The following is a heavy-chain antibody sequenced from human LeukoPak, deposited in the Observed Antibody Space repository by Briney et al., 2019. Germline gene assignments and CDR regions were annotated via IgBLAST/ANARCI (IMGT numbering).Heavy chain of an antibody. CDR3: ARDAITIFGVALTLDY. J-gene: IGHJ4*02. D-gene: IGHD3-3*01. CDR1: GYTFTGYY. V-gene: IGHV1-2*02. CDR2: INPNSGGT. Sequence: ASVKVSCKASGYTFTGYYMHWVRQAPGQGLEWMGWINPNSGGTNYAQKFQGRVTMTRDTSISTAHMELRRLRSDDTAVYYCARDAITIFGVALTLDYWGQGTLVTVSS.